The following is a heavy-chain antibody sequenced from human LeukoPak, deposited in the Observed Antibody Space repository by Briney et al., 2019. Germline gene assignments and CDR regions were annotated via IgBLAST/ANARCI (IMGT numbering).Heavy chain of an antibody. CDR2: IYSSGST. CDR3: AREGGDSSGYYKG. CDR1: GGSITSSSYY. D-gene: IGHD3-22*01. V-gene: IGHV4-39*07. Sequence: PSETLSLTCTVSGGSITSSSYYWGWIRQPPGKGLGWIGSIYSSGSTYYNPSLKSRVTISVDTSKNQFSLKLSSVTAADTAVYYCAREGGDSSGYYKGWGQGTLVTVSS. J-gene: IGHJ4*02.